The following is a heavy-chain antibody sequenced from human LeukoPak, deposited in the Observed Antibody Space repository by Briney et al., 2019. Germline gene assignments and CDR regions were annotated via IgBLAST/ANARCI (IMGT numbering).Heavy chain of an antibody. J-gene: IGHJ5*02. Sequence: PSKTLSLTCTASGGSISSYYWSWIRQPPGKGLEWIGYIYYSGSTNYNPSLKSRVTISVDTSKNQFSLKLSSVTAADTAVYYCARLRTAMGVFDPWGQGTLVTVSS. CDR3: ARLRTAMGVFDP. CDR1: GGSISSYY. V-gene: IGHV4-59*01. CDR2: IYYSGST. D-gene: IGHD5-18*01.